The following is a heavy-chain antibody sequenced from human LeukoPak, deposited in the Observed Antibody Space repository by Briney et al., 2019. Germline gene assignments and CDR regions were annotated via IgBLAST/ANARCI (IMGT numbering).Heavy chain of an antibody. V-gene: IGHV3-30*03. Sequence: GGSLRLSCAASGFTFSSYGMHWVRQAPGKGLEWVAVISYDGSNKYYADSVKGRFTISRDNSKNTLYLQMNSLRAEDTAVYYCARVLVRGAHSLDWYFDLWGRGTLVTVSS. CDR1: GFTFSSYG. CDR3: ARVLVRGAHSLDWYFDL. D-gene: IGHD3-10*01. J-gene: IGHJ2*01. CDR2: ISYDGSNK.